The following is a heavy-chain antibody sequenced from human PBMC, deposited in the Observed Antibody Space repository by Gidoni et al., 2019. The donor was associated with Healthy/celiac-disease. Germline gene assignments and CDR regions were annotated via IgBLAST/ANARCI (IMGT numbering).Heavy chain of an antibody. J-gene: IGHJ5*02. V-gene: IGHV3-7*04. CDR1: GFPFKNYW. D-gene: IGHD6-13*01. CDR3: ARAFPAYSSSLA. CDR2: IEQDGSEK. Sequence: EVQVVVSGGGLVQPGGSLRLSCATSGFPFKNYWMGWVRQAPGKGLEWVANIEQDGSEKYYVDSVKGRFTISRDNAKNSLYLQMNSLRAEDTAVYYCARAFPAYSSSLAWGQGTLVTVSS.